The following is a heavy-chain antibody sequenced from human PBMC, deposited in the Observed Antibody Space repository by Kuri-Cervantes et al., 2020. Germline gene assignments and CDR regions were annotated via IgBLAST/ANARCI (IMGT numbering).Heavy chain of an antibody. D-gene: IGHD3-22*01. CDR1: GYIFTSYD. J-gene: IGHJ4*02. V-gene: IGHV1-8*02. CDR3: ARAYPRPYYDSSGYYYGY. CDR2: MNPNSGNT. Sequence: SVKVSCKASGYIFTSYDINALRQATGQGLEWMGWMNPNSGNTGYAQEFQGRVTMTRNTPISTAYMELSSLRSEDTAVYYCARAYPRPYYDSSGYYYGYWGQGTLVTVSS.